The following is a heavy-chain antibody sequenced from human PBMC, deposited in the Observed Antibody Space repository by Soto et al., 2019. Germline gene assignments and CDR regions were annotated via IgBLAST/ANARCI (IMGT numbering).Heavy chain of an antibody. CDR2: TFETGSP. D-gene: IGHD3-22*01. J-gene: IGHJ3*02. V-gene: IGHV4-4*02. CDR3: ARHLNYDSSGYHAFEI. CDR1: GGSIINNKL. Sequence: SETLSLTCVVSGGSIINNKLWRWVRQSTGKGLEWIGETFETGSPHYNPSLKGRVTISLDTSNNHFSLTLKSMTAADTAIYYCARHLNYDSSGYHAFEIWGQGAMVKVSS.